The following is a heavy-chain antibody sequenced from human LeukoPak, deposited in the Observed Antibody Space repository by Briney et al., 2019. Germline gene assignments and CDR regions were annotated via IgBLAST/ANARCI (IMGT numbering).Heavy chain of an antibody. Sequence: PGGSLRLSCAASGFTFSSYAMSWVRQAPGKGLEWVSAISGSGGSTYYADSVKGRFTISRDNSKNTLYLQMNSLRAEDTAVYYCAGFAEAGRGVINWFDPWGQGTLVTVSS. J-gene: IGHJ5*02. CDR2: ISGSGGST. CDR3: AGFAEAGRGVINWFDP. D-gene: IGHD3-10*01. CDR1: GFTFSSYA. V-gene: IGHV3-23*01.